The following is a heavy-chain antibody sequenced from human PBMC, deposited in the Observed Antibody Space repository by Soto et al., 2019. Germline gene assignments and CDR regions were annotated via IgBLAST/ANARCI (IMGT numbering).Heavy chain of an antibody. CDR2: IWYDGSNK. Sequence: GGSLRLSCAASGFTFSSYGMHWVRQAPGKGLEWVAVIWYDGSNKYYADSVKGRFTISRDNSKNTLYLQMNSLRAEDTAVYYCARDAEQLELPGVDILTGPLGGWGQGTLVTVSS. CDR3: ARDAEQLELPGVDILTGPLGG. V-gene: IGHV3-33*01. CDR1: GFTFSSYG. J-gene: IGHJ4*02. D-gene: IGHD3-9*01.